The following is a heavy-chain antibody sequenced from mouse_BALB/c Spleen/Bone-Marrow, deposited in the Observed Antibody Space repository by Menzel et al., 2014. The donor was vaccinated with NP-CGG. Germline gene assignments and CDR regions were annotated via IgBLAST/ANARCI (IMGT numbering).Heavy chain of an antibody. Sequence: EVKLMESGGGLVQPGGSLRLSRTTSGFTFTDYYMSWVRQPPGKALEWLGFIGNKANGYATEYSASVKGRFTISRDNSQSILYLQLNTLRAEDSATYYCARDVRHLDYWGRGTTLTVSS. CDR1: GFTFTDYY. CDR2: IGNKANGYAT. J-gene: IGHJ2*01. CDR3: ARDVRHLDY. V-gene: IGHV7-3*02.